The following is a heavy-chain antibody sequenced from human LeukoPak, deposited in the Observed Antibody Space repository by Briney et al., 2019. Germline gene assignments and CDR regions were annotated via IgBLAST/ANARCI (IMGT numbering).Heavy chain of an antibody. J-gene: IGHJ1*01. V-gene: IGHV3-11*01. CDR2: ITNSGTTI. Sequence: PGGSLRLSCAASGFTFTDFYMSWIRQAPGKGLEWVSYITNSGTTIYYADSVKGRFTISGDNAKNSLYLQMNSLRAEDTAVYYCARDGHYDILTGYFQDWGQGTLVTVSS. CDR1: GFTFTDFY. CDR3: ARDGHYDILTGYFQD. D-gene: IGHD3-9*01.